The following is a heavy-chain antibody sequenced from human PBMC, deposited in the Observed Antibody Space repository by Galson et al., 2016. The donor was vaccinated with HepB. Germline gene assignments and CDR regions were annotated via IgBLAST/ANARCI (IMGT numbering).Heavy chain of an antibody. V-gene: IGHV3-73*01. D-gene: IGHD6-13*01. CDR2: ISSKANNYAT. CDR3: TRHLDPGYSSSWYFWSDP. Sequence: SLRLSCAVSGLTFSGSAMHWVRQASGKGLEWVGHISSKANNYATAYAASVKGRFTISRDDSKNTAYLQMNSLKTEDTAVYYCTRHLDPGYSSSWYFWSDPWGQGTLVTVSS. J-gene: IGHJ5*02. CDR1: GLTFSGSA.